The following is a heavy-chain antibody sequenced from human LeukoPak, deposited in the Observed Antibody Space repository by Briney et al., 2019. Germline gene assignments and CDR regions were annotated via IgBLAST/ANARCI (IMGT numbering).Heavy chain of an antibody. Sequence: PSGTLSLTCAVSGGSIRSTNWWSWVRQPPGKGLEWIGEIYTSGSTNYNPSLKSRVTMSVDTSKNQISLKVNSVTAADTAVYYCARESYSSSYLFDFWGQGTQVTVSS. CDR3: ARESYSSSYLFDF. V-gene: IGHV4-4*02. J-gene: IGHJ4*02. CDR2: IYTSGST. CDR1: GGSIRSTNW. D-gene: IGHD6-6*01.